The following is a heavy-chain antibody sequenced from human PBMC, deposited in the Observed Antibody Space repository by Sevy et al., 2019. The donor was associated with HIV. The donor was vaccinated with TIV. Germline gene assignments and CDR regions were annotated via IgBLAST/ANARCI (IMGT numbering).Heavy chain of an antibody. J-gene: IGHJ5*02. V-gene: IGHV1-2*06. CDR3: ARDITGYSSSWPPWFDP. Sequence: ASVTVSCKASGYTFTGYYMHWVRQAPGQGLEWMGRINPNNGGTNYAQKFQGRVTMTRDTSISTAYMELSRLRSDDTAVYYCARDITGYSSSWPPWFDPWGQGTLVTVSS. D-gene: IGHD6-13*01. CDR2: INPNNGGT. CDR1: GYTFTGYY.